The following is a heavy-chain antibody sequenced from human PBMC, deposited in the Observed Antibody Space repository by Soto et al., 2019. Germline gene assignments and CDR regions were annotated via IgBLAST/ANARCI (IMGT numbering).Heavy chain of an antibody. CDR1: GGSISSYY. V-gene: IGHV4-59*01. Sequence: SETLSLTCTVSGGSISSYYWSWIRQPPGKGLEWIGYIYYSGSTNYNPSLKSRVTISVDTSKNQFSLKLSSVTAADTAVYYCARSFIYYDSSGYWSSFDYWGQGTLVTVSS. CDR3: ARSFIYYDSSGYWSSFDY. J-gene: IGHJ4*02. CDR2: IYYSGST. D-gene: IGHD3-22*01.